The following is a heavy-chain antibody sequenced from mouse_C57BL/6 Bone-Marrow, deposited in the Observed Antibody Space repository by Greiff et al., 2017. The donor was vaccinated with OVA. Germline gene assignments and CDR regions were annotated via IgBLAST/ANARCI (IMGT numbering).Heavy chain of an antibody. CDR1: GFNIKNTY. D-gene: IGHD2-3*01. Sequence: EVQLQQSVAELVRPGASVKLSCTASGFNIKNTYMHWVKQRPEQGLEWIGRIDPANGNTKYAPKFQGKATITADTSSNTAYLQLSSLTSADTASYCCASYYGYYGGVSFAYWGQRPLVPVSA. CDR3: ASYYGYYGGVSFAY. CDR2: IDPANGNT. V-gene: IGHV14-3*01. J-gene: IGHJ3*01.